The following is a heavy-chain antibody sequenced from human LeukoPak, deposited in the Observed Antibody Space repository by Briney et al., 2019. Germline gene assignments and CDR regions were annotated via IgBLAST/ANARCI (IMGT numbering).Heavy chain of an antibody. Sequence: ASVKVSCKASGYTFINYGISWVRQAPGQGLEWMGWISPYNGNTKYLQKLQGRVTMTTDTSTSTAYMEVSGLRSDDTAVYYCAREESIGSYQFLHDCWGQGTLVTVSS. CDR3: AREESIGSYQFLHDC. J-gene: IGHJ4*02. CDR1: GYTFINYG. CDR2: ISPYNGNT. D-gene: IGHD1-26*01. V-gene: IGHV1-18*01.